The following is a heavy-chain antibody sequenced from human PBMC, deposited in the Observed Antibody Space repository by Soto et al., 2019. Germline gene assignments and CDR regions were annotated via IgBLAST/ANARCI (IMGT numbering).Heavy chain of an antibody. D-gene: IGHD2-8*01. J-gene: IGHJ4*02. CDR1: GGTFSSYA. CDR2: IIPIFGTA. CDR3: ARDQPHYCTNGVCYTGAFDY. Sequence: QVQLVQSGAEVKKPGSSVKVSCKASGGTFSSYAISWVRQAPGQGLEWMGGIIPIFGTANYAQKFQGRVTIPAAKTRSTASMELGSVRSEDTAVYYCARDQPHYCTNGVCYTGAFDYWGQGTLVTVSS. V-gene: IGHV1-69*06.